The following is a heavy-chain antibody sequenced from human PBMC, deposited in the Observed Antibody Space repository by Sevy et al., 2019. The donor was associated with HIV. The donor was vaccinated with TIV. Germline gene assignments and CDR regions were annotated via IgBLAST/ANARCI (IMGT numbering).Heavy chain of an antibody. J-gene: IGHJ6*02. CDR3: TRVLGTISPYYYYGLDV. D-gene: IGHD3-3*01. V-gene: IGHV3-49*03. CDR2: IRSQTYGGTT. Sequence: GGYLRLSCTGSGFTFGDYAMSWIRQAPGKGLEWVGFIRSQTYGGTTEYAASVKGRFTISRDNSKSIAYLQMNSLKTEDTAVYYCTRVLGTISPYYYYGLDVWGQGTTVTVSS. CDR1: GFTFGDYA.